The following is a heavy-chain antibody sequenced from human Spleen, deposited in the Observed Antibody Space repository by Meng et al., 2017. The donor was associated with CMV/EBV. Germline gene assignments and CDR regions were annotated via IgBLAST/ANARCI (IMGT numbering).Heavy chain of an antibody. CDR3: ARGGYCSSTSCSPHGG. V-gene: IGHV4-34*01. CDR2: INHSGST. CDR1: GGSFSGYY. Sequence: SETLSLTFAVYGGSFSGYYWSWIRQPPGKGLEWIGEINHSGSTNYNPSLKSRVTISVDTSKNQFSLKLSSVTAADTAVYYCARGGYCSSTSCSPHGGWGQGTLVTVSS. D-gene: IGHD2-2*01. J-gene: IGHJ4*02.